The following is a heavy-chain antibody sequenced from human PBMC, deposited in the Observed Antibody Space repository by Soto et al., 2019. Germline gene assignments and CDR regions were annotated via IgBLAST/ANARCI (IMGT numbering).Heavy chain of an antibody. D-gene: IGHD1-26*01. CDR1: GYTFTSYA. V-gene: IGHV1-3*01. CDR3: ARGGNSGSDFAL. Sequence: QVQLVQSGAEVKKPGASVKVSCKASGYTFTSYAMHWVRQAPGQRLEWMGWINAGNGNTKYSQKFQGRVTITRDTPASTADMELSSLRTEDTAVYYCARGGNSGSDFALWGRGTLVTLSS. CDR2: INAGNGNT. J-gene: IGHJ2*01.